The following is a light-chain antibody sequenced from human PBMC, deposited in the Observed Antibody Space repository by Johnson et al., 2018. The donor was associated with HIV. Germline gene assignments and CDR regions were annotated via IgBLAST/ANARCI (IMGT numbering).Light chain of an antibody. CDR1: SSNIGNNY. V-gene: IGLV1-51*01. J-gene: IGLJ1*01. CDR3: GTWDSSLRVGV. Sequence: QSVLTQPPSVSAAPGQKVTISCSGSSSNIGNNYVSWYQQLPGRAPKLLIYDNNKRPSGIPDRFSGSKSGTSATLGITGLQTGDEADYYCGTWDSSLRVGVFG. CDR2: DNN.